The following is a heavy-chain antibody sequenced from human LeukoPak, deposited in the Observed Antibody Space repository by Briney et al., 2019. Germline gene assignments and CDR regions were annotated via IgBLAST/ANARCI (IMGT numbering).Heavy chain of an antibody. CDR2: IYYTGST. CDR3: ARGRVAYSAYYFDY. Sequence: PSETLSLTCTVSGDSITNYFWSWIRQPPGKGLEWIGYIYYTGSTNYKPSLRSRVTISVDTSTNHFSLRLRSLTAADTAVYYCARGRVAYSAYYFDYWGQGTLVTVSS. D-gene: IGHD2-15*01. V-gene: IGHV4-59*01. CDR1: GDSITNYF. J-gene: IGHJ4*02.